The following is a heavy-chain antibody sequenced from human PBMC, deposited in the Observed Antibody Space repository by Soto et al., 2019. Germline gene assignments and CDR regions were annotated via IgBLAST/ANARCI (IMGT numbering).Heavy chain of an antibody. CDR1: GGSISSYY. D-gene: IGHD3-16*01. CDR3: ARRWGSTFDY. J-gene: IGHJ4*02. CDR2: IYYSGTT. V-gene: IGHV4-59*08. Sequence: QMQLQESGPGLVKPSETLSLTCTVSGGSISSYYWTWIRQSPGKGLEWIGYIYYSGTTNYNPTLKSRVTLSVDPSKHQFSLKLRSVTAADTAVYYCARRWGSTFDYWGQGTQVTVSS.